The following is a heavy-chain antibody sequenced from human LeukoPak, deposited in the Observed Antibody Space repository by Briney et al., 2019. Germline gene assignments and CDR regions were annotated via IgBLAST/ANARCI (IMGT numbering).Heavy chain of an antibody. V-gene: IGHV5-51*01. CDR3: ARLHSSGWYLGWFDP. CDR2: IYPGDSDT. Sequence: GESLKISCKGSGYSFTSYWIGWVRQMPGKGLEWMGIIYPGDSDTRYSPSFQGQVTISADKSISTAYLQWSSLKASDTAMYYCARLHSSGWYLGWFDPWGQGTLVTVSS. CDR1: GYSFTSYW. D-gene: IGHD6-19*01. J-gene: IGHJ5*02.